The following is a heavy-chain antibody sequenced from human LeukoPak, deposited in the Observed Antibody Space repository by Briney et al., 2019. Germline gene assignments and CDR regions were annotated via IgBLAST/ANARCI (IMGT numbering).Heavy chain of an antibody. CDR2: IHSDGSII. J-gene: IGHJ6*02. CDR1: GFTFSGNW. V-gene: IGHV3-74*01. Sequence: GGSLRLSLVASGFTFSGNWMHWVRQTPGKGLMWVSTIHSDGSIIAYADSVTGRFTISRDNAKNTVYLQMNSLTAEDTAVYYCARGTYYAMDVWGQGTTVTVSS. CDR3: ARGTYYAMDV.